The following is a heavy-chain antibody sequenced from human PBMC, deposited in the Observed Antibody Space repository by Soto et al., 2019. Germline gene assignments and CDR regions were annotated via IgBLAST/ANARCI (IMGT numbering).Heavy chain of an antibody. CDR2: IYTSGNT. CDR3: ARESGDNWDYEAY. V-gene: IGHV4-4*07. Sequence: LSLTCTVSGGSISSYHWSWIRQSAGKGLEWIGRIYTSGNTHYNPSLKSRVTVSIDTSKNQFFLTVNSVTAADSAVYYCARESGDNWDYEAYWGQGTPVTVSS. CDR1: GGSISSYH. D-gene: IGHD1-7*01. J-gene: IGHJ4*02.